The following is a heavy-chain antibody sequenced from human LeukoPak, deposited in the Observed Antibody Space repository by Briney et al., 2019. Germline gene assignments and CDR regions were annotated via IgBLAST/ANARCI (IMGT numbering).Heavy chain of an antibody. CDR1: GYTFTGYY. J-gene: IGHJ6*02. D-gene: IGHD6-13*01. CDR3: ARLPRSRVGAAAGTYGMDV. Sequence: ASVKVSCKASGYTFTGYYLHWVRQAPGQGPEWMGWIYPNNGGTNYAQKFQGRVTMTRDTSISTAYLEVNSLRAEDTAVYYCARLPRSRVGAAAGTYGMDVWGQGTTVTVSS. CDR2: IYPNNGGT. V-gene: IGHV1-2*02.